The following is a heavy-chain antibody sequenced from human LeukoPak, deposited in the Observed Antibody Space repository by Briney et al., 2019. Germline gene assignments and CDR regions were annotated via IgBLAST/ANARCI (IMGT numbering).Heavy chain of an antibody. D-gene: IGHD4-17*01. V-gene: IGHV1-8*01. CDR3: ARVGYSYGDYVPLDY. Sequence: ASVKVSCKASGYTFTSYDINWVRQATEQGLEWMGWMNPNSGNTGYAQKFQGRVTMTRNTSISTAYMELSSLRSEDTAVYYCARVGYSYGDYVPLDYWGQGTLVTVSS. J-gene: IGHJ4*02. CDR2: MNPNSGNT. CDR1: GYTFTSYD.